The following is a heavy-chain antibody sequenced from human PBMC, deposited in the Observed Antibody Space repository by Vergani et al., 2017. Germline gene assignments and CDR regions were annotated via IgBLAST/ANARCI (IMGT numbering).Heavy chain of an antibody. CDR1: EYSFGKYW. CDR3: ARHTTYTDY. Sequence: EVELVQSGPEMRKPGESLKISCKGSEYSFGKYWIGWVRQMPGKGLEWMGIIYPADSDTRYSPSFQGQVTIPADKSISTAFLQWDSLKAADTALYYCARHTTYTDYWGQGTLVTVSS. CDR2: IYPADSDT. D-gene: IGHD1-1*01. V-gene: IGHV5-51*01. J-gene: IGHJ4*02.